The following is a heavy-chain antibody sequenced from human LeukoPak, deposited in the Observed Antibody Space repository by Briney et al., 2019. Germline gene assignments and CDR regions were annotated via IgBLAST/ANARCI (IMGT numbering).Heavy chain of an antibody. CDR3: ARDEYPYGGRTHPYFFDS. CDR1: GDSISSRTYY. J-gene: IGHJ4*02. CDR2: IYYSGST. Sequence: SETLSLTCTVSGDSISSRTYYWGWIRQPPGKGLEWIGSIYYSGSTYYNPSLKSRVIISVDTSKNQFSLKVSSVTAADTALYYCARDEYPYGGRTHPYFFDSWGQGTLVTVSS. D-gene: IGHD2-2*01. V-gene: IGHV4-39*07.